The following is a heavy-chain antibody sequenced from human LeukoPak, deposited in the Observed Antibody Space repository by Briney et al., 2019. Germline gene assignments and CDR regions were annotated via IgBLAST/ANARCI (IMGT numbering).Heavy chain of an antibody. CDR3: AKDYAAALDY. V-gene: IGHV3-30*18. D-gene: IGHD6-13*01. Sequence: PGRSLRLSCAASGFTFSSYGMHWVRQAPGKGLEWVAVISYDGSNKYYADSVKGRFTISRDNSKNTLYLQMNSLRAEDTAVYYCAKDYAAALDYWGQGTLVTVYS. CDR2: ISYDGSNK. J-gene: IGHJ4*02. CDR1: GFTFSSYG.